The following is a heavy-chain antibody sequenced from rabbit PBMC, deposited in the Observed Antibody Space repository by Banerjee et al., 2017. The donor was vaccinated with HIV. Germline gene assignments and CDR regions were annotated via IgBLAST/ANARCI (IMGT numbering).Heavy chain of an antibody. D-gene: IGHD2-1*01. CDR1: GFSFSNNYV. Sequence: QSLEESGGDLVKPGGSLTLTCTASGFSFSNNYVMCWVRQAPGKGLEWIACINTSSGSTVYATWAKGRFTISLDNAQNTVFLQMTSLTAADTATYFCARSTMTGLFSLWGPGTLVTVS. J-gene: IGHJ6*01. CDR3: ARSTMTGLFSL. V-gene: IGHV1S40*01. CDR2: INTSSGST.